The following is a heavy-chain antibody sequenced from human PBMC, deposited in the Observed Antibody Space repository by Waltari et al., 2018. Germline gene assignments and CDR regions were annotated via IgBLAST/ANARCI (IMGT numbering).Heavy chain of an antibody. CDR2: INHSGST. CDR1: GGSFSGYY. D-gene: IGHD6-6*01. V-gene: IGHV4-34*01. J-gene: IGHJ2*01. CDR3: VSKAPSSSSWLSNWYFDL. Sequence: QVQLQQWGAGLLKPSETLSLTCAVYGGSFSGYYWSWIRQTPGRGLEWIGEINHSGSTNYTPSLKSRVTISVDTSKIQFSLKLSSVTAADTAVYYCVSKAPSSSSWLSNWYFDLWGRGTLVTVSS.